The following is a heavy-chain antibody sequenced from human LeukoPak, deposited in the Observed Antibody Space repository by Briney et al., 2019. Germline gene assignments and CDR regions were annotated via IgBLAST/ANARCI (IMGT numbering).Heavy chain of an antibody. CDR3: ARSHSSSWYNGAFYYYYGMDV. Sequence: SETLSLTCTVSGVSISSYYWSWIRQPPGKGLEWIGDIYYSGSTNYNPSLKSRVTISVDTYKNQFSLKLSSVTAADTAVYYCARSHSSSWYNGAFYYYYGMDVWGQGTTVTVSS. CDR1: GVSISSYY. J-gene: IGHJ6*02. CDR2: IYYSGST. D-gene: IGHD6-13*01. V-gene: IGHV4-59*08.